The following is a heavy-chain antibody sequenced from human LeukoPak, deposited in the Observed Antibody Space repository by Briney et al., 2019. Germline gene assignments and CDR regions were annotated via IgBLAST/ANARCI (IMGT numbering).Heavy chain of an antibody. CDR2: ISGSGGST. CDR3: STSSAY. CDR1: GFTFTSYA. V-gene: IGHV3-23*01. D-gene: IGHD6-19*01. J-gene: IGHJ4*02. Sequence: GGSLRLSCAASGFTFTSYAMSWVRQAPGKGLEWVSTISGSGGSTYYADSVKGRFTISRDNSKNTLYLQLKSLRAEDTAVYFCSTSSAYWGQGPLSPSPQ.